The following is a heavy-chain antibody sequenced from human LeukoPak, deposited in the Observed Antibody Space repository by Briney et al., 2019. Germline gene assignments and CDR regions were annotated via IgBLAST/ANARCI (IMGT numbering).Heavy chain of an antibody. D-gene: IGHD2-2*02. CDR1: GFTFSSYA. V-gene: IGHV3-64*01. Sequence: GGSLRLSCAASGFTFSSYAMHWVRQAPGKGLEYVSAISSDGGSTYYANSVKGRFTISRDNSKNTLYLQMGSLRAEDMAVYYCARVTVGCSSTSCYTFDYWGQGTLVTVSS. J-gene: IGHJ4*02. CDR2: ISSDGGST. CDR3: ARVTVGCSSTSCYTFDY.